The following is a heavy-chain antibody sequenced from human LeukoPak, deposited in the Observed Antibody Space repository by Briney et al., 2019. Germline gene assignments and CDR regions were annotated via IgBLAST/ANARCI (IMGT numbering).Heavy chain of an antibody. Sequence: GGSLRLSCAASGFTFDDYAMHWVRQAPGKGLEWVSAISGSGGSTYYADSVKGRFTISRGNAKNSVYLQMNSLRAEDTAVYYCARDIKGQYQDAFDIWGQGTMVTVSS. J-gene: IGHJ3*02. CDR2: ISGSGGST. V-gene: IGHV3-43*02. CDR1: GFTFDDYA. D-gene: IGHD2-2*01. CDR3: ARDIKGQYQDAFDI.